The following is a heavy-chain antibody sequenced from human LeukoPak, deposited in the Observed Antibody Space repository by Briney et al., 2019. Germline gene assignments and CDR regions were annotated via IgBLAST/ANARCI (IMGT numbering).Heavy chain of an antibody. Sequence: GGSLRLSCAASGFSFSSYGLHWVRQAPGKGLEWVAVIYFDTKNIHYADSAKGRFTVFRDDSKNTLYLQMNSLRAEDTAVYYCARESCLNAVCYTGEGAFDIWGQGTMVTVSS. CDR2: IYFDTKNI. V-gene: IGHV3-33*01. CDR3: ARESCLNAVCYTGEGAFDI. J-gene: IGHJ3*02. D-gene: IGHD2-8*01. CDR1: GFSFSSYG.